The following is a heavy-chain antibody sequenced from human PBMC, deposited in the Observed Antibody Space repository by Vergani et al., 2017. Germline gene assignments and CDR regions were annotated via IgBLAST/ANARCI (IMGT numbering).Heavy chain of an antibody. V-gene: IGHV2-70*04. CDR2: IDWDDDK. CDR1: GFSLSTSGMR. D-gene: IGHD3-10*01. J-gene: IGHJ5*01. CDR3: ARTPPYGSGSSPPIWGFGS. Sequence: QVTLKESGPALVKPTQTLTLTCAFSGFSLSTSGMRMNWIRQPPGKALEWLARIDWDDDKFYSTSLKTRLTISKDTSKNQVVLTMTNMDPVDTATYYCARTPPYGSGSSPPIWGFGSWGQGTLVTVSS.